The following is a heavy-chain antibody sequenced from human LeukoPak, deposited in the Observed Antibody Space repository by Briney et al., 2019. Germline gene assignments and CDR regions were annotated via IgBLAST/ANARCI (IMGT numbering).Heavy chain of an antibody. CDR1: GYTFTSYY. V-gene: IGHV1-46*01. CDR3: AGVPQQSGGSGGSCSPGLGY. CDR2: INPSGGST. D-gene: IGHD2-15*01. J-gene: IGHJ4*02. Sequence: ASVKVSCKASGYTFTSYYMHWVRQAPGQGLEWMGIINPSGGSTSYAQKFQRRVTMTRDTSTRTVYMALSSLRSEDTAVYYCAGVPQQSGGSGGSCSPGLGYWGQGTLVTASS.